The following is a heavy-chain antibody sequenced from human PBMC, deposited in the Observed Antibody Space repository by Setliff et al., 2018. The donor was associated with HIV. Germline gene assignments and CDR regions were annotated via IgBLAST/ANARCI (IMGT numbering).Heavy chain of an antibody. D-gene: IGHD3-22*01. J-gene: IGHJ4*02. V-gene: IGHV3-49*03. CDR2: IRSNSYGGTT. CDR1: GFTFGDDA. Sequence: GGSLRLSCTTSGFTFGDDAMSWFRQAPGKGLEWVGFIRSNSYGGTTEYAASVKGRFTISRDDSKSIVYVQMNSLKTEDTAVYFCTGYYDSSGYYYGVDYWGQGTLVTVSS. CDR3: TGYYDSSGYYYGVDY.